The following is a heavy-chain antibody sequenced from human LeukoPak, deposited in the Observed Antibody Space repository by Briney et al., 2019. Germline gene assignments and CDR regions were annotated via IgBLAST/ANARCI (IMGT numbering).Heavy chain of an antibody. CDR1: GYTFTSYG. J-gene: IGHJ3*02. D-gene: IGHD3-9*01. V-gene: IGHV1-18*01. CDR3: ARVDDILTGFARRSFDI. CDR2: ISAYNGNT. Sequence: WASVKVSCKASGYTFTSYGIGWVRQAPGQGLEWMGWISAYNGNTNYAQKLQGRVTMTTDTSKRTAYMELRSLRSDDTAVYYCARVDDILTGFARRSFDIWGQGTMVTVSS.